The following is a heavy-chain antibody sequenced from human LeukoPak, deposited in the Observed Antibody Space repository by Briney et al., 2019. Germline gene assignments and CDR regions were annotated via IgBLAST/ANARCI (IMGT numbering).Heavy chain of an antibody. D-gene: IGHD3-3*01. J-gene: IGHJ4*02. CDR3: ATSGYYTSSFDH. V-gene: IGHV3-30-3*01. CDR2: ISYDGSNK. Sequence: GGSLRLSCAASGFTFSSYAMHWVRKAPGKGLEWVAVISYDGSNKYYADPVKGRFTISRDNSKNTLYLQMNSLRAEDTAVYYCATSGYYTSSFDHWGQGTLVSVSS. CDR1: GFTFSSYA.